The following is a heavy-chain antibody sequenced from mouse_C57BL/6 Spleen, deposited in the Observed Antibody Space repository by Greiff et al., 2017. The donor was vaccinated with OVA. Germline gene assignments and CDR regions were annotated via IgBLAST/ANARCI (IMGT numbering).Heavy chain of an antibody. CDR3: TRSGYYSNYENYFDY. J-gene: IGHJ2*01. CDR2: IYPGNSDT. CDR1: GYTFTSYW. Sequence: VQLQQSGTVLARPGASVKMSCKTSGYTFTSYWMHWVKQRPGQGLEWIGAIYPGNSDTSYNQKFKGKAKLTAVTSASTAYMELSSLTNEDSAVYYCTRSGYYSNYENYFDYWGQGTTLTVSS. D-gene: IGHD2-5*01. V-gene: IGHV1-5*01.